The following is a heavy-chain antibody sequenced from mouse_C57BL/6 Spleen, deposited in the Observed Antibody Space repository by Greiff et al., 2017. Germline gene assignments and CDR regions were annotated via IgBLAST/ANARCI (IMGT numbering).Heavy chain of an antibody. Sequence: QVQLQQPGAELVRPGSSVKLSCKASGYTFTSYWMHWVKQRPIQGLEWIGNIDPSDSETHYNQKFKDKATLTVDKSSSTAYMQLSRLTSEDSAVYCGARYGYDGGYAMDYWGQGTSVTVSS. CDR3: ARYGYDGGYAMDY. D-gene: IGHD2-2*01. CDR2: IDPSDSET. CDR1: GYTFTSYW. V-gene: IGHV1-52*01. J-gene: IGHJ4*01.